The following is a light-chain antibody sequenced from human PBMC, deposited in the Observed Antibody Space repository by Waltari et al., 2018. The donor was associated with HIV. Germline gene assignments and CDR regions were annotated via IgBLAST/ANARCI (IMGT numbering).Light chain of an antibody. CDR1: QNILFSTTNKNY. CDR3: QKYYSTPRT. CDR2: WAS. J-gene: IGKJ1*01. V-gene: IGKV4-1*01. Sequence: DLALTQSPDSLAVSLGERATMNCKSSQNILFSTTNKNYLSWYPQRPGQPPRVLNYWASSRESGVPWRFTGRGSGTNFTLTIRRLQADDVAVYFCQKYYSTPRTFGQGTKV.